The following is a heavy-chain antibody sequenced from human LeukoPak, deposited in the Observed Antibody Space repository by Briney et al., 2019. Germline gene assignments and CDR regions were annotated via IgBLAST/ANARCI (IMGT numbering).Heavy chain of an antibody. V-gene: IGHV1-18*01. CDR1: GYTFTSYG. J-gene: IGHJ5*02. CDR2: ISAYNGNT. Sequence: WASVKVSCKASGYTFTSYGISWVRQAPGQGLEWMGWISAYNGNTNYAQKLQGRVTMTTDTSTSTAYMELRGLRSDDTAVYYCARDLRKGRFDPWGQGTLVTVSS. CDR3: ARDLRKGRFDP.